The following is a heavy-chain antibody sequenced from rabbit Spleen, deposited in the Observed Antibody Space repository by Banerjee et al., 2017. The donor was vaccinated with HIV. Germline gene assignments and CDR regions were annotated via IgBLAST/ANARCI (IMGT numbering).Heavy chain of an antibody. Sequence: QEQLVESGGGLVQPGGSLKLSCKASGFDFSSYGVSWVRQAPGKGLEWIACINVVTGKAVYASWAKGRFTFSKTSSTTVTLQMTSLTAADTATYFCARDTGTSFSSYGMDLWGQGTLVTVS. CDR1: GFDFSSYG. V-gene: IGHV1S45*01. J-gene: IGHJ6*01. CDR3: ARDTGTSFSSYGMDL. CDR2: INVVTGKA. D-gene: IGHD8-1*01.